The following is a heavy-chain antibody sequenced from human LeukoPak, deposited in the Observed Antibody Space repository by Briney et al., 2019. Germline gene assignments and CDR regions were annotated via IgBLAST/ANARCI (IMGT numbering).Heavy chain of an antibody. CDR1: GFTFSNSA. J-gene: IGHJ4*02. V-gene: IGHV3-23*01. CDR3: AKHYGDYFLDF. Sequence: GGSLRLSCAASGFTFSNSAMSWVRQSPGKGLEWVSFIIGYSVTTYYADSVQGRFTVSRDNSKKTLYLQMHSLRDEDTAIYYCAKHYGDYFLDFWGQGTLVTVSS. CDR2: IIGYSVTT. D-gene: IGHD4-17*01.